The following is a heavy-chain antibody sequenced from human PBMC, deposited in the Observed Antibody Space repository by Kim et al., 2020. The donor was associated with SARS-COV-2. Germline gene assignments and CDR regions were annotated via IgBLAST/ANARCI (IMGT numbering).Heavy chain of an antibody. J-gene: IGHJ4*02. CDR1: GFTFSSYS. CDR3: ARDDYGDYSFDY. Sequence: GGSLRLSCAASGFTFSSYSMHWVRQAPGKGLQYVSSISSFGSTSSYSSSVRGRFTISRDNSKSTLYLHMGGLRPEDTAIYYCARDDYGDYSFDYWGQGTL. V-gene: IGHV3-64*01. D-gene: IGHD4-17*01. CDR2: ISSFGSTS.